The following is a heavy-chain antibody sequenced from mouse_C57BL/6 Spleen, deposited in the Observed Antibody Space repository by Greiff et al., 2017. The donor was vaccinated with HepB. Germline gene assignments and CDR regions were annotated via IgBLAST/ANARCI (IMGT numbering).Heavy chain of an antibody. CDR1: GYTFTSYW. D-gene: IGHD1-1*01. CDR2: IDPSDSYT. Sequence: QVQLQQPGAELVKPGASVKLSCKASGYTFTSYWMQWVKQRPGQGLEWIGEIDPSDSYTNYNQKFKGKATLTVDTSSSTAYMQLSSLTSEDSAVYYCARSEVVYYGSSYRYFDVWGTGTTVTVSS. V-gene: IGHV1-50*01. CDR3: ARSEVVYYGSSYRYFDV. J-gene: IGHJ1*03.